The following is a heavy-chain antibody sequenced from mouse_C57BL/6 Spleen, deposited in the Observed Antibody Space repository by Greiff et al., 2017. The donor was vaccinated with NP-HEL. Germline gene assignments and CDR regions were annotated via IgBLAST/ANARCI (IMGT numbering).Heavy chain of an antibody. V-gene: IGHV2-2*01. CDR3: ASTTVVATNYFGC. D-gene: IGHD1-1*01. CDR2: IWRGGST. Sequence: QVQLKESGPGLVQPSQSLSITCTASGFSLTSYGVHWVRQSPGQGLEWLGVIWRGGSTDYNAAFISRLSISKDNSNSQVFFKMNSLQADDTAIYYCASTTVVATNYFGCWGKGTALTVAS. CDR1: GFSLTSYG. J-gene: IGHJ2*01.